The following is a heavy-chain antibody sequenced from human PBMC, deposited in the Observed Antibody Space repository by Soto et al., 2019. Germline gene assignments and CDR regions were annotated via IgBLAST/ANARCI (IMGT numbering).Heavy chain of an antibody. D-gene: IGHD5-12*01. J-gene: IGHJ4*02. CDR2: IVVGSGNT. V-gene: IGHV1-58*01. Sequence: GASVKVSCKASGFTFTSSAVQWVRQARGQRLEWIGWIVVGSGNTNYAQKFQERVTITRDMSTSTAYMKLSSLRSEDTAVYYCAAELSGYDSSMAYWGRGTLVTVSS. CDR1: GFTFTSSA. CDR3: AAELSGYDSSMAY.